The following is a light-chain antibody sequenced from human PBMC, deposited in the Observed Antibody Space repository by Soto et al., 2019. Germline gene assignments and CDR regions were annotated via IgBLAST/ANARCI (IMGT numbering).Light chain of an antibody. Sequence: DIQMTQSPSSLSASVGDRVTITCRASQNIGNYLHWYQQKPGKAPKLLIYAVSILQTGVLSSFSGLGSGRYFTLTINSMQPEDFATFFCQKRYNGTVWTFVQGTKVEIK. CDR1: QNIGNY. CDR2: AVS. CDR3: QKRYNGTVWT. J-gene: IGKJ1*01. V-gene: IGKV1-39*01.